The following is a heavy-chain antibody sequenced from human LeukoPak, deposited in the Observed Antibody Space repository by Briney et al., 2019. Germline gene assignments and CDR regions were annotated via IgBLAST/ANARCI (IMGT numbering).Heavy chain of an antibody. Sequence: TGGSLRLSCAAPGFTFSSYDMPWVRQATGKGLEWVSAIGTAGDTYYPGSVKGRFTISRENAKNSLYLQMNSLRAGDTAVYYCARGSPYSDAIDYWGQGTLVTVSS. V-gene: IGHV3-13*01. J-gene: IGHJ4*02. CDR1: GFTFSSYD. CDR3: ARGSPYSDAIDY. D-gene: IGHD1-26*01. CDR2: IGTAGDT.